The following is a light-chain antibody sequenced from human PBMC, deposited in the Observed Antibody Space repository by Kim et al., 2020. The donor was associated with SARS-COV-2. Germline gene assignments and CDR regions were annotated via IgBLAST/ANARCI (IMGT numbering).Light chain of an antibody. J-gene: IGLJ7*01. Sequence: QWYKQPPGRAPATLFYGDDQRPSGAPHRFSASIDTSTNSASLIISGLKTEDEADYYCQSYDNDNHGVFGGGTQLTVL. CDR3: QSYDNDNHGV. CDR2: GDD. V-gene: IGLV6-57*02.